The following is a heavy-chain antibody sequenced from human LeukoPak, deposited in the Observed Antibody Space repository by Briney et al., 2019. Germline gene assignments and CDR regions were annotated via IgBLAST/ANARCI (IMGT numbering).Heavy chain of an antibody. Sequence: GGSLRLSCAASGFTVSSNYMSWVRQAPGKGLEWVSAISGSGGSTYYADSVKGRFTISRDNSKNTLYLQMNSLRAEDTAVYYCAKGIAAIAAGSFDYWGQGTLVTVSS. CDR3: AKGIAAIAAGSFDY. CDR2: ISGSGGST. D-gene: IGHD6-6*01. V-gene: IGHV3-23*01. J-gene: IGHJ4*02. CDR1: GFTVSSNY.